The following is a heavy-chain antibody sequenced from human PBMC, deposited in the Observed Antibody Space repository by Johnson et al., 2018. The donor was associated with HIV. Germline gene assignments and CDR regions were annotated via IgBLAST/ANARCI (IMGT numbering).Heavy chain of an antibody. CDR2: ISGSGGTT. V-gene: IGHV3-66*03. CDR1: GFTVSSNY. J-gene: IGHJ3*02. CDR3: ARDVPPPGARSWLRESPYCDI. D-gene: IGHD3-10*01. Sequence: VQLVESGGGLIQPGGSLRLSCAASGFTVSSNYMSWVRQAPGKGLEWVSVISGSGGTTYYADSVKGRFTISRDNSKNTLYLQMNSLRAEDTAVYYCARDVPPPGARSWLRESPYCDIWGQGTMVTVSS.